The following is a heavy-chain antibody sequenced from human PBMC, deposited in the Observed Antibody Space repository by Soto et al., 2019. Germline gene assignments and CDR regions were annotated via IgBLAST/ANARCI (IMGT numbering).Heavy chain of an antibody. CDR3: ARESEDLTSNFDY. V-gene: IGHV3-53*01. J-gene: IGHJ4*02. Sequence: GGSLRLSCAASGFTVSSTYLTWVRQAPGKGLEWVAILYTGTDTVYADSVKGRFTISRDSSKNTFYLQMNSLSAEDTAVYYCARESEDLTSNFDYWGQGTRVTVSA. CDR2: LYTGTDT. CDR1: GFTVSSTY.